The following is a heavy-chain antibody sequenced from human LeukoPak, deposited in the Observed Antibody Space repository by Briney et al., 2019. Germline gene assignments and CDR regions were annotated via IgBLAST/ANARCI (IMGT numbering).Heavy chain of an antibody. J-gene: IGHJ3*02. D-gene: IGHD2-2*01. CDR2: IYYIGST. CDR1: SGSISSYY. Sequence: SETLSLTCTVSSGSISSYYWNWLRQPPGKGLEWIGYIYYIGSTNYNPSLKSRVTISVDTSKNQFSLKLSSVTAADTAVYYCARGKFYCSSTSCSSDVFDIWGQGTMVTVSS. V-gene: IGHV4-59*01. CDR3: ARGKFYCSSTSCSSDVFDI.